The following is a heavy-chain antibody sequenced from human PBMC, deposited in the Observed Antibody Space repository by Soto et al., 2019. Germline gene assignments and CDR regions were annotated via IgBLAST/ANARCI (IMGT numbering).Heavy chain of an antibody. J-gene: IGHJ3*02. D-gene: IGHD6-19*01. CDR3: ARDSCSHEGFDI. CDR2: INPNSGVT. V-gene: IGHV1-2*02. Sequence: GSSVNFSFNASGYTFTGYFIHWVRQAPGQGLDWMGSINPNSGVTNYAEMFQGRVTMTRDMSARTAYMDLSSLRSDDTAVYYCARDSCSHEGFDIW. CDR1: GYTFTGYF.